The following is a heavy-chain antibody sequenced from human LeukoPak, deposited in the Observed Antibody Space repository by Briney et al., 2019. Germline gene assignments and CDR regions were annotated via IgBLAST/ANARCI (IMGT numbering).Heavy chain of an antibody. D-gene: IGHD3-22*01. CDR2: INPNSGGT. Sequence: GASVKVSCKASGYTFTGYYMHWVRQAPGQGLEWMGWINPNSGGTNYAQKFQGRVTMTRDTSISTAYMELSRLRSDDTAVYYCARGDQFLYYYDSNPFDYWGQGTLVTVSS. J-gene: IGHJ4*02. CDR3: ARGDQFLYYYDSNPFDY. V-gene: IGHV1-2*02. CDR1: GYTFTGYY.